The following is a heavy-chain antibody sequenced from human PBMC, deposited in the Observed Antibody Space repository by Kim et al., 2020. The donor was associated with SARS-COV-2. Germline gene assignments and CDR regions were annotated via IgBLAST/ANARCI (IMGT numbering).Heavy chain of an antibody. V-gene: IGHV4-59*01. CDR1: GGSISSYS. J-gene: IGHJ4*02. D-gene: IGHD2-2*01. Sequence: SETLSLTCTVSGGSISSYSWSWIRQPPGKGLEWIAYTYYSGSTNYNPSLKSRVTISVDTSKNQFSLKLNSVTAADTAVYYCARDRIGYCTSTSCSLHFDSWGQGNLVTVSS. CDR3: ARDRIGYCTSTSCSLHFDS. CDR2: TYYSGST.